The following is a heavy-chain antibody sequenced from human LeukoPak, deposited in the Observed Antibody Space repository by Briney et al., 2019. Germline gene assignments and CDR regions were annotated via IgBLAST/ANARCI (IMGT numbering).Heavy chain of an antibody. CDR3: AREAAGGFGEYV. CDR2: IKQDRSEK. V-gene: IGHV3-7*01. J-gene: IGHJ6*04. Sequence: ANIKQDRSEKYYVDSVNRRFTISRDNAKNSLYLQMNSLRAEDTAVYYCAREAAGGFGEYVWGKGTTVTVSS. D-gene: IGHD3-10*01.